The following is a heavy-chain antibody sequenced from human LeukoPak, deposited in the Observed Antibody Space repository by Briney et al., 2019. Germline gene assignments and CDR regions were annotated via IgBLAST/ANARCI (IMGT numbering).Heavy chain of an antibody. CDR2: ISSSGSTI. CDR1: GFTFSSYE. CDR3: ARGGYSYGYTYFDS. V-gene: IGHV3-48*03. J-gene: IGHJ4*02. D-gene: IGHD5-18*01. Sequence: GSLRLSCAASGFTFSSYEMNWVRQAPGKGLECVSYISSSGSTIYYADSVKGRFTISRDNAKNSLYLQMNSLRAEDTAVYYCARGGYSYGYTYFDSWGQGTLVTVSS.